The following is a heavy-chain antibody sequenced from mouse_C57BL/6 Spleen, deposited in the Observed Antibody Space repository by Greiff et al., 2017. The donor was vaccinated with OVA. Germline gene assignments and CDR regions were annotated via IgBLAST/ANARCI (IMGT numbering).Heavy chain of an antibody. V-gene: IGHV1-82*01. CDR3: SVDSSGYSPLAY. Sequence: VQLQQSGPELVKPGASVKISCKASGYAFSSSWMNWVKQRPGKGLEWIGRIYPGDGDTNYNGKFKGKATLTADKSSSTASIQLSSLSSEDSAVYFCSVDSSGYSPLAYWGPGTLVTVSA. D-gene: IGHD3-2*02. CDR2: IYPGDGDT. CDR1: GYAFSSSW. J-gene: IGHJ3*01.